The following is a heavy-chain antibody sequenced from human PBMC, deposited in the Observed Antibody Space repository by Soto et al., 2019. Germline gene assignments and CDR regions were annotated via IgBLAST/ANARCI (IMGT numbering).Heavy chain of an antibody. J-gene: IGHJ4*02. CDR1: GYTFSGYY. Sequence: ASVKVSCKASGYTFSGYYMHWVRQAPGQGLEWMGWINPIIGGANYAQKFQGRVTMTTDTSISTAYMELSRLRSDDTAVYYCARVYRHLDYWGQGTMVTVSS. D-gene: IGHD1-20*01. CDR3: ARVYRHLDY. CDR2: INPIIGGA. V-gene: IGHV1-2*02.